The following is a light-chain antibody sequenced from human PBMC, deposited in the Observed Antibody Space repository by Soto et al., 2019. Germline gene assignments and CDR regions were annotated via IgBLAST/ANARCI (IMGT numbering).Light chain of an antibody. Sequence: DIQMTQSPSSLSESVRDRVTITCRARQGMRNYLAWFQQKPGKAPQSLIYGASSLQSGVPSNFSGSGSGTVFTLTISTMQPVDFAPYDCQHYNYYPLTSSRGTKVE. CDR1: QGMRNY. V-gene: IGKV1-16*02. CDR2: GAS. J-gene: IGKJ4*01. CDR3: QHYNYYPLT.